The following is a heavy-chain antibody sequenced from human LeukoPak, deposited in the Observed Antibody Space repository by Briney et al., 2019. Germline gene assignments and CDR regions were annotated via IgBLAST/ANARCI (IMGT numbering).Heavy chain of an antibody. CDR3: ARNQLGYCSSTSCPEGYYFDY. V-gene: IGHV4-59*01. CDR1: GGSISSYY. D-gene: IGHD2-2*01. Sequence: SETLSLTCTVSGGSISSYYWSWIRQPPGKGLEWIGYMYYSGSTNYNPSLKSRVTISVDTSKNQFSLKLSSVTAADTAVYYCARNQLGYCSSTSCPEGYYFDYWGQGTLVAVSS. CDR2: MYYSGST. J-gene: IGHJ4*02.